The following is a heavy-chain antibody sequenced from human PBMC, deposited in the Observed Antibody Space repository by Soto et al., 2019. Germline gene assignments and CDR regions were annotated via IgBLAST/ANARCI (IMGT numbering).Heavy chain of an antibody. D-gene: IGHD5-12*01. CDR3: ARRRWLRDFDC. V-gene: IGHV4-34*01. Sequence: PSETLSLTCAVYGGSFSGYYWSWILQPPGKGLEWIGEINHSGSTNYNPSLESRVTISVDTSKNQFSLKLSSVTAADTAVYYCARRRWLRDFDCWRQGSFVTV. J-gene: IGHJ4*01. CDR2: INHSGST. CDR1: GGSFSGYY.